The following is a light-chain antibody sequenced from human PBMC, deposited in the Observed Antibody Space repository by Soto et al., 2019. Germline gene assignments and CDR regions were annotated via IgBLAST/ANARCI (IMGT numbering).Light chain of an antibody. CDR1: QTVGGRY. CDR3: LQYVSSPWT. CDR2: GAS. J-gene: IGKJ1*01. V-gene: IGKV3-20*01. Sequence: EIVLTQSAATLSLSLGERATLSCRASQTVGGRYLAWFQQKPGQTPQLLIYGASTRAAGVPDRFSGSGSGTDFSLTINRLEPEDFAVYYCLQYVSSPWTFGQGTKVEV.